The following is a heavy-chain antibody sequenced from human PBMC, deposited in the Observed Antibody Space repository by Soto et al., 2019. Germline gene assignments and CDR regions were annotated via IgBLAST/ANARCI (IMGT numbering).Heavy chain of an antibody. Sequence: EVQLVESGGGLVQPGGSLRLSCAVSGFTFGSYWMNWVRLIPGKGLEWVAYIKPDGSATYYVDSVKGRFTISRDKAKNSPYLQMNSLRVEDTSVYYCARAGYCGPGCYYYFDYWGQGTLVTVSS. CDR1: GFTFGSYW. J-gene: IGHJ4*02. CDR3: ARAGYCGPGCYYYFDY. CDR2: IKPDGSAT. D-gene: IGHD3-10*01. V-gene: IGHV3-7*01.